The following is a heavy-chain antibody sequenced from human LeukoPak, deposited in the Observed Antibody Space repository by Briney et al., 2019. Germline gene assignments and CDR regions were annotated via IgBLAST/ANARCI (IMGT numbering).Heavy chain of an antibody. CDR3: ARGGYGYNFFDY. CDR1: EFSVGSNY. V-gene: IGHV3-66*01. D-gene: IGHD5-24*01. J-gene: IGHJ4*02. CDR2: IYSGGST. Sequence: GGSLRLSCAACEFSVGSNYMTWVRQAPGKGLEWVSLIYSGGSTYYADSAKGRFTISRDNSKNTLYLQMNSLRAEDTAVYYCARGGYGYNFFDYWGQGTLVTVSS.